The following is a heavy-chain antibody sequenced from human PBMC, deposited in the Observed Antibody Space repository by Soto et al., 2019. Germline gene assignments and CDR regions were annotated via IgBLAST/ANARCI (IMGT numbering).Heavy chain of an antibody. J-gene: IGHJ4*02. CDR3: AKGSFGFDY. D-gene: IGHD3-10*01. Sequence: PGGSLRLSGAAAGFPISASGFHWVRQAPGQGLDWVAVISYDGKKKFYAASVKGRFTTSRDNSKNRLYLQMNSLRAQDTATYSCAKGSFGFDYWGQGTLVTVSS. CDR1: GFPISASG. CDR2: ISYDGKKK. V-gene: IGHV3-33*06.